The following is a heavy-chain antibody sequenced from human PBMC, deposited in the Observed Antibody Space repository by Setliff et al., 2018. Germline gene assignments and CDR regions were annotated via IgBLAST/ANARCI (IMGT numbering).Heavy chain of an antibody. J-gene: IGHJ6*03. Sequence: GASVKVSCKASGYTLTNYYMHWVRQAPGPGLEWMGIINPSGGLTRYAQKFQGRVTMTRDTSTSTVYMEVSSLRSEDTAVYYCAREGVDARSSTDYRYYMDVWGKGTTVTVSS. CDR1: GYTLTNYY. D-gene: IGHD2-8*01. V-gene: IGHV1-46*01. CDR3: AREGVDARSSTDYRYYMDV. CDR2: INPSGGLT.